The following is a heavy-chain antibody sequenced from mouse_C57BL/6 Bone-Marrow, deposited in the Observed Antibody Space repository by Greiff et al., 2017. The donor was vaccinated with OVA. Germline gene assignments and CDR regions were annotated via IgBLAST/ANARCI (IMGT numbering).Heavy chain of an antibody. CDR3: ARHYGPFDY. Sequence: EVKVVESGGGLVQPGGSLSLSCAASGFTFTDYYMSWVRQPPGKALEWLGFIRNKANGYTTEYSASVKGRFTISRDNSQSILYLQMNALRAEDSATYYCARHYGPFDYWGQGTTLTVSS. CDR1: GFTFTDYY. D-gene: IGHD1-1*02. J-gene: IGHJ2*01. CDR2: IRNKANGYTT. V-gene: IGHV7-3*01.